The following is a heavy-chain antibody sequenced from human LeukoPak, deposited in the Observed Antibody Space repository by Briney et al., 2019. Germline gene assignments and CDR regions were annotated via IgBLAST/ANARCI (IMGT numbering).Heavy chain of an antibody. J-gene: IGHJ4*02. Sequence: SETVSLTCTVSGGSISSGNYYWGWIRQPPGKGLEWIGSIYYSGSTYYNPSLKSRVTISVDTSKNQFSMKLNSVTAADTAVYYWARHPGGYCGSTSCYTDCWGQGTLVTVSS. D-gene: IGHD2-2*02. V-gene: IGHV4-39*01. CDR1: GGSISSGNYY. CDR2: IYYSGST. CDR3: ARHPGGYCGSTSCYTDC.